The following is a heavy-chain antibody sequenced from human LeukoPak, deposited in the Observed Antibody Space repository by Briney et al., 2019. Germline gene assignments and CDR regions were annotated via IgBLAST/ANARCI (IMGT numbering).Heavy chain of an antibody. Sequence: SQTLSLTCTVSGGSISSGGYSWSWIRQHPGKGLEWIGYIYYSGSTYYNPSLKSRVTISVDTSKNQFSLKLSSVTAADTAVYYCARVGQWLVRWDAFDIWGQGTMVTVSS. V-gene: IGHV4-31*03. CDR2: IYYSGST. CDR3: ARVGQWLVRWDAFDI. D-gene: IGHD6-19*01. J-gene: IGHJ3*02. CDR1: GGSISSGGYS.